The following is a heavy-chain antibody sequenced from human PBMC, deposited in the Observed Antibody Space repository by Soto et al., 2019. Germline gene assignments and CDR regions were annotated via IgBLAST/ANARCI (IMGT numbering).Heavy chain of an antibody. CDR1: GGSFSGYY. D-gene: IGHD2-21*01. Sequence: QVQLQQWGAGLLKPSETLSLTCAVYGGSFSGYYWSWIHQPPGKGLEWIGEINHSGSTNYNPSLESRVNISVDTSKNQFSLKLRSVTAADTAVYYCARGWVHARIAYWGQGTLVTVSS. CDR2: INHSGST. J-gene: IGHJ4*02. CDR3: ARGWVHARIAY. V-gene: IGHV4-34*01.